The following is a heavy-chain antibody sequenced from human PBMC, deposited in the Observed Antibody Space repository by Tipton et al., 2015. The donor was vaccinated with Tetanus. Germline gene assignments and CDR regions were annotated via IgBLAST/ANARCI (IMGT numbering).Heavy chain of an antibody. V-gene: IGHV5-10-1*01. Sequence: QLVQSGAEVKKPGESLRIYCKGSGYSFTSYWISWVRQMPGKGLEWLWRTDPSDSDTNYSPSFQGHVTISADKSISTAYLQWSSLKASDTAMYYGARHGKVAVAGSVRELDYWGQGTLVTVSS. CDR3: ARHGKVAVAGSVRELDY. CDR2: TDPSDSDT. CDR1: GYSFTSYW. D-gene: IGHD6-19*01. J-gene: IGHJ4*02.